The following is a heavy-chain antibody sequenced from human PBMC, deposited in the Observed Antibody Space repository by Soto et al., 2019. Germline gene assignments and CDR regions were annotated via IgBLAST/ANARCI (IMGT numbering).Heavy chain of an antibody. V-gene: IGHV4-34*01. D-gene: IGHD6-6*01. CDR3: ARIAARSGYGMDV. CDR1: GGSFSGYY. Sequence: PSETLSLTCAGYGGSFSGYYWSWIRQPPGKGLEWIGEINHSGSTNYNPSLKSRVTISVDTSKNQFSLKLSSVTAADTAVYYCARIAARSGYGMDVWGQGTTVTVSS. CDR2: INHSGST. J-gene: IGHJ6*02.